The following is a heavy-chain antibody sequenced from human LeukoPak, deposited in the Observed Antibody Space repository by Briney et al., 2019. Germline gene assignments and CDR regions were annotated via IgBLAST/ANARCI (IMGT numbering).Heavy chain of an antibody. Sequence: PGGSLRLSCAASGFTFSSYVMSWVRQAPGKGLEWVSGISNSGGSTYYADSVKGRFTISRDNSKNTLYLQMNSLRAEDTAVYYCAKETSSSFDYWGQGTLVTVSS. D-gene: IGHD6-6*01. CDR3: AKETSSSFDY. J-gene: IGHJ4*02. V-gene: IGHV3-23*01. CDR2: ISNSGGST. CDR1: GFTFSSYV.